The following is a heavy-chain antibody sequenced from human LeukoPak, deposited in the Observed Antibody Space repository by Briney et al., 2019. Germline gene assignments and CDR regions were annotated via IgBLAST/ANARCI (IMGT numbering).Heavy chain of an antibody. CDR3: ATTVF. V-gene: IGHV1-69*13. Sequence: SVKVSCKASGGIFSKSVISWVRQAAGQGLEWMGGVIPMFATANYAQNFQGRLTITADESTNTAQMELSGLRSEDTAVYYCATTVFWGQGTLVTVSS. CDR2: VIPMFATA. CDR1: GGIFSKSV. D-gene: IGHD4-11*01. J-gene: IGHJ4*02.